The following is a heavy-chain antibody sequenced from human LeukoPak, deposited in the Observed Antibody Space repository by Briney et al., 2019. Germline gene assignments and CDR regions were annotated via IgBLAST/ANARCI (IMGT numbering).Heavy chain of an antibody. J-gene: IGHJ4*02. CDR1: GGSFSGYY. D-gene: IGHD3-10*01. Sequence: PSETLSLTCAVYGGSFSGYYWSWIRQPPGKGLEWIGEINHSGSTNYNPSLKSRVTISVDTSKNQFSLKLSSVTAADTAVYYCARGLIKYYYGSGPPAGYWGQGTLVTVSS. CDR2: INHSGST. CDR3: ARGLIKYYYGSGPPAGY. V-gene: IGHV4-34*01.